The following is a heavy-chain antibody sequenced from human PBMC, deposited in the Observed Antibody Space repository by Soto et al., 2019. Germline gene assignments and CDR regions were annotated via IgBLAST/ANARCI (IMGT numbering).Heavy chain of an antibody. Sequence: ASVKVSCKASGYTFTSYGMSWVRQAPGQGLEWMGWISAYNGNTNYAQKLQGRVTMTTDTSTSTAYMELRSLRSDDTAVYYCARDLGITGTTHYFDYWGQRTLVTVSS. CDR3: ARDLGITGTTHYFDY. D-gene: IGHD1-7*01. J-gene: IGHJ4*02. CDR2: ISAYNGNT. CDR1: GYTFTSYG. V-gene: IGHV1-18*01.